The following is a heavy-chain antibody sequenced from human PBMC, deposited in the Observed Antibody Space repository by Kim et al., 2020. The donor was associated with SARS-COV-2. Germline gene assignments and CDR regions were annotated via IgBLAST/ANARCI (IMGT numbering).Heavy chain of an antibody. CDR2: INSDASST. CDR3: TRGDYAWGSYDNGMDV. D-gene: IGHD3-16*01. V-gene: IGHV3-74*01. CDR1: GFTFSSYW. Sequence: GGSLRLSCAASGFTFSSYWMHWVRQDPGRGLVWVSRINSDASSTVYADSVKGRFTTSRDNAKNTLYLQMNSLRAEDTAVYYCTRGDYAWGSYDNGMDVWGQGTTVTVSS. J-gene: IGHJ6*02.